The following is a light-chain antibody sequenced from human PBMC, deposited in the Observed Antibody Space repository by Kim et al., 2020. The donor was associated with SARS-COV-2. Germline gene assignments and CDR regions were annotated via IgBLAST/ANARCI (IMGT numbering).Light chain of an antibody. J-gene: IGLJ3*02. Sequence: LGQTVRITCQGDSLRSYYASWYQQKPGQAPVLVIYGKNNRPSGIPDRFSGSNSGNTASLTISGAQAEDEADYYCNSRDSAGNHPWVFGGGTQLTVL. CDR2: GKN. CDR3: NSRDSAGNHPWV. V-gene: IGLV3-19*01. CDR1: SLRSYY.